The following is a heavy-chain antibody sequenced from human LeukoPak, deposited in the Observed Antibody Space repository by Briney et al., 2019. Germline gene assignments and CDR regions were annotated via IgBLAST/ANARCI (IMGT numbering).Heavy chain of an antibody. D-gene: IGHD3-10*02. CDR1: GFTFSNYA. Sequence: GGSLRLSCVASGFTFSNYAMSWVRQAPGKGLEWVSAISGSGGRAYYADSVKGRFTISRDNSENTLFLQMNNLRVEDTAVYYCAKDGRTMSVWGQGTTVTVSS. CDR2: ISGSGGRA. J-gene: IGHJ6*02. CDR3: AKDGRTMSV. V-gene: IGHV3-23*01.